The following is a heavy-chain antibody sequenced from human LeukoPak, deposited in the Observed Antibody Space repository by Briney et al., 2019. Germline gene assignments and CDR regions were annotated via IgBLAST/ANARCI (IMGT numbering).Heavy chain of an antibody. CDR3: ARDPRATGVVVAATSLDY. CDR2: INSDGSST. J-gene: IGHJ4*02. D-gene: IGHD2-15*01. V-gene: IGHV3-74*01. CDR1: GFTFSSYW. Sequence: GGSLRLSCAASGFTFSSYWMHWFRQAPGKGLVWVSRINSDGSSTSYADSVKGRFTISRDNAKNTLYLQMNSLRAEDTAVYYCARDPRATGVVVAATSLDYWGQGTLVTVSS.